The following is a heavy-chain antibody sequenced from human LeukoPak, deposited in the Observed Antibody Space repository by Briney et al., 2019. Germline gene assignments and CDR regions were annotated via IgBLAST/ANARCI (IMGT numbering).Heavy chain of an antibody. CDR3: AKVTGGDMITYGGLDY. J-gene: IGHJ4*02. V-gene: IGHV3-23*01. CDR2: IIGSGDTT. CDR1: GFTFSGYA. Sequence: GGSLRLSCAASGFTFSGYAMSWVRQAPGKGLEGVSAIIGSGDTTYYAASVKGRLTISRDNSKNTLYLQMNSLRAEDTAVYYCAKVTGGDMITYGGLDYWGQGTLVTVSS. D-gene: IGHD3-16*01.